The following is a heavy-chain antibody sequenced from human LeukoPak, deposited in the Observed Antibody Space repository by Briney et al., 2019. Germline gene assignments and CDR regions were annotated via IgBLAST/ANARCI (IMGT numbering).Heavy chain of an antibody. Sequence: GGSLRLSCAASGFTFSSFDMNWVRQAPGKGLEWVSPISTSSRYIYYRDSVKGRFTTSRDDAKNSLYLQMNSLRVEDTAVYYCARADCSGSTCYLRRSWFDPWGQGTLVTVSS. CDR1: GFTFSSFD. J-gene: IGHJ5*02. V-gene: IGHV3-21*01. CDR3: ARADCSGSTCYLRRSWFDP. CDR2: ISTSSRYI. D-gene: IGHD2-2*01.